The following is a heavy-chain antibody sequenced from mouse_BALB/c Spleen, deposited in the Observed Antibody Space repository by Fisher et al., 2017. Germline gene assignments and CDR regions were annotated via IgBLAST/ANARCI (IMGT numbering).Heavy chain of an antibody. V-gene: IGHV1-69*02. D-gene: IGHD2-2*01. Sequence: KFKGKATLTVDKSSSTAYMHLSSLTSEDSAVYYCTRSTMVTNYYAMDYWGQGTSVTVSS. CDR3: TRSTMVTNYYAMDY. J-gene: IGHJ4*01.